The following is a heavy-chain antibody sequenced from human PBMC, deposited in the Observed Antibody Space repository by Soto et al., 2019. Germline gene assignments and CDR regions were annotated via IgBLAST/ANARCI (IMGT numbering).Heavy chain of an antibody. CDR1: GGTSSSYA. D-gene: IGHD1-1*01. CDR3: ARERWNGYIGLCDAFGI. J-gene: IGHJ3*02. V-gene: IGHV1-69*13. CDR2: IIPIFGTA. Sequence: SVKVSCKGSGGTSSSYAISWLRQAPGQVLEWMGGIIPIFGTANYAHKFQGRLTITADEYTRTAYIELSSXTSEDTAVYYCARERWNGYIGLCDAFGITVQG.